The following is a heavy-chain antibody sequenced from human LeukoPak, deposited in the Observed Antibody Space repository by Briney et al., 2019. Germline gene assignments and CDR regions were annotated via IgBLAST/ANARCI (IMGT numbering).Heavy chain of an antibody. CDR3: ARAPIVVVVAAGLGNWFDP. CDR1: GGSFSGYY. CDR2: INHSGST. Sequence: SETLSLTCAVYGGSFSGYYWSWIRQPPGKGLEWIGEINHSGSTNYNPSLKSRVTISVDTSKNQFSLKLSSATAADTAVYYCARAPIVVVVAAGLGNWFDPWGQGTLVTVSS. J-gene: IGHJ5*02. V-gene: IGHV4-34*01. D-gene: IGHD2-15*01.